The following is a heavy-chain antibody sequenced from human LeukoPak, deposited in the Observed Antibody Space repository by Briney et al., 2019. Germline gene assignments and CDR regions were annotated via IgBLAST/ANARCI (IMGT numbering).Heavy chain of an antibody. CDR1: GYTFTSYY. CDR2: INPSGGST. CDR3: ARVKPNYYDSSAYGTFDI. J-gene: IGHJ3*02. D-gene: IGHD3-22*01. Sequence: ASVKVSCKASGYTFTSYYMHWVRQAPGQGLEWIGIINPSGGSTSYAQKFQGRVTMTRDTSTSTVYMELSSLRSEDMAVYYCARVKPNYYDSSAYGTFDIWGQGTMVTVSS. V-gene: IGHV1-46*01.